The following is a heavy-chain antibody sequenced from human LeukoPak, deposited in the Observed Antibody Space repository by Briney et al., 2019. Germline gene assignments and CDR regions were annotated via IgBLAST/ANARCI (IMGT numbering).Heavy chain of an antibody. CDR3: SVETYGDYVDY. D-gene: IGHD4-17*01. CDR1: GFTFSSYE. V-gene: IGHV3-48*03. CDR2: NSSSGSTI. Sequence: GGSLRLSCAASGFTFSSYEMNWVRQAPGKGLEWVSYNSSSGSTIYYADSVKGRFTISRDNAKNSLYLQMNSLRAEDTAVYYCSVETYGDYVDYWGQGTLVTVSS. J-gene: IGHJ4*02.